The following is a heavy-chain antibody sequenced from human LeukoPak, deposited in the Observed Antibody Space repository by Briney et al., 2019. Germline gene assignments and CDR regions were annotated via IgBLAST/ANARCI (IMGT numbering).Heavy chain of an antibody. CDR1: GFSLSTGGMC. Sequence: SGPTLVNPTQPLTLTCTFSGFSLSTGGMCVGWIRQPPGKALEWLARSDWDDDKYYSTSLKTRLTISKDTSKNQVVLTLTNMDPVDTATYYCARIRAVAGTRYYYVDVWGKGTTVTVSS. D-gene: IGHD1-7*01. V-gene: IGHV2-70*11. CDR3: ARIRAVAGTRYYYVDV. CDR2: SDWDDDK. J-gene: IGHJ6*03.